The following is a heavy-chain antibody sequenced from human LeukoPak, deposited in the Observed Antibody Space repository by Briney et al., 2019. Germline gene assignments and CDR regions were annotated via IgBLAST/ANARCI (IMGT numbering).Heavy chain of an antibody. V-gene: IGHV4-31*03. D-gene: IGHD3-9*01. J-gene: IGHJ4*02. CDR3: ARGYPSGHYDILTGYYMVTHFDY. CDR1: GGSISSGGYY. Sequence: SETLSLTCTVSGGSISSGGYYWSWVRQHPGTGLEWIGYIYYSGSTYYNPSLKSRVTISVDTSKNQFSLKLSSVTAADTAVYYCARGYPSGHYDILTGYYMVTHFDYWGQGTLVTVSS. CDR2: IYYSGST.